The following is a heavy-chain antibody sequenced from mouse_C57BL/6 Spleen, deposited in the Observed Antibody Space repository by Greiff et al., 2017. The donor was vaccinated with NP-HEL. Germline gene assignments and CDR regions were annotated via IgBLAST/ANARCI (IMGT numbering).Heavy chain of an antibody. CDR1: GFTFSSYA. V-gene: IGHV5-9-1*02. D-gene: IGHD1-1*01. J-gene: IGHJ3*01. CDR3: TRENYGSSLAWFAY. Sequence: DVMLVESGEGLVKPGGSLKLSCAASGFTFSSYAMSWVRQTPETRLEWVAYISSGGDYIYYADTVKGRFTISRDNARNTLYLQMSSLKSEDTAMYYCTRENYGSSLAWFAYWGQGTLVTVSA. CDR2: ISSGGDYI.